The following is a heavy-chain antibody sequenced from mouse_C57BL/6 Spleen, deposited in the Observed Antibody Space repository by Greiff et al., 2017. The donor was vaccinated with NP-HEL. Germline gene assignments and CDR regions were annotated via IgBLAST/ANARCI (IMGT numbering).Heavy chain of an antibody. D-gene: IGHD2-3*01. CDR2: IRLKSDNYAT. CDR3: TGRWLLRNYAMDY. V-gene: IGHV6-3*01. Sequence: EVKVEESGGGLVQPGGSMKLSCVASGFTFSNYWMNWVRQSPEKGLEWVAQIRLKSDNYATHYAESVKGRFTISRDDSKSSVYLQMNNLRAEDTGIYYCTGRWLLRNYAMDYWGQGTSVTVSS. J-gene: IGHJ4*01. CDR1: GFTFSNYW.